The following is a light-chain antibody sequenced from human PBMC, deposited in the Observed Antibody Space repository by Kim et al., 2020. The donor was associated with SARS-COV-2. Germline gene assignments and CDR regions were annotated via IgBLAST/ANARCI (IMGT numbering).Light chain of an antibody. Sequence: AVGQTVKITCQGDSLRTVYTNWYQQKPGQAPLLVIYGKNERPSGIPDRFSGSSSGNTASLTITGDQAEDEADYYCNSRNTGDYHVLFGGGTRLTVL. V-gene: IGLV3-19*01. CDR3: NSRNTGDYHVL. J-gene: IGLJ2*01. CDR1: SLRTVY. CDR2: GKN.